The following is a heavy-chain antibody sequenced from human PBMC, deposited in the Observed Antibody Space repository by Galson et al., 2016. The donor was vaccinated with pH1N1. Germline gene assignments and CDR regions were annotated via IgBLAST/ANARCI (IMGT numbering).Heavy chain of an antibody. CDR3: ARMGVASGGRDYYGMDV. CDR2: IDWDDEK. V-gene: IGHV2-70*04. D-gene: IGHD3-10*01. Sequence: PALVKPTQTLKLTCTFSGFSLSTFGVRVSWIRQSPGKALEWLARIDWDDEKFYSPSLKTRLTISKDTTKDQVVLTMTNMDPVDTGTYYCARMGVASGGRDYYGMDVWGQGTTVTVSS. J-gene: IGHJ6*02. CDR1: GFSLSTFGVR.